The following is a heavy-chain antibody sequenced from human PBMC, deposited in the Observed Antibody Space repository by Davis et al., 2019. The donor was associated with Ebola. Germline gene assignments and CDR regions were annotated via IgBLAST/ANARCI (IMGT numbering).Heavy chain of an antibody. D-gene: IGHD3-9*01. CDR2: INPNSGGT. Sequence: AASVKVSCKASGYTFTGYFIHWVRQAPGQGLEWMGRINPNSGGTNYAQKFQGRVSMTRDTSISRAYMELSRLRSDDTAVYYCARDLYFDWLFSRGIDYWGQGTLVTVSS. V-gene: IGHV1-2*06. CDR3: ARDLYFDWLFSRGIDY. J-gene: IGHJ4*02. CDR1: GYTFTGYF.